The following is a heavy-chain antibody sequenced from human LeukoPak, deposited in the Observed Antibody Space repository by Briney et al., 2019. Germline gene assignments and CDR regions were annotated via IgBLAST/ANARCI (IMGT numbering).Heavy chain of an antibody. V-gene: IGHV4-34*01. CDR1: VDSFSGYY. J-gene: IGHJ4*02. CDR3: ARFGLNSSSEYYFDY. CDR2: INHSGST. Sequence: PSETLSLTCAVHVDSFSGYYWSWIRQPPGKGLEWIGEINHSGSTNYNPSLKSRVTISVDTSKNQFSLKLSSVTAADTAVYYCARFGLNSSSEYYFDYWGQGTLVTVSS. D-gene: IGHD6-6*01.